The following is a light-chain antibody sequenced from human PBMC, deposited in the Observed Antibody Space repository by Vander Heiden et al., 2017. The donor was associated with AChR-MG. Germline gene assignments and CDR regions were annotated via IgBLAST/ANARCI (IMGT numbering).Light chain of an antibody. CDR3: QQFDSSPLYT. V-gene: IGKV3-20*01. CDR2: AAS. Sequence: VLTPSPGTLSLSPGERATLSCRASQSISSSYLSWYQQKPDQAPRLLIHAASTRAAGIPDRFSGTGSGTDFTLTISRLEPEDFAVYYCQQFDSSPLYTFGQGTKLEI. J-gene: IGKJ2*01. CDR1: QSISSSY.